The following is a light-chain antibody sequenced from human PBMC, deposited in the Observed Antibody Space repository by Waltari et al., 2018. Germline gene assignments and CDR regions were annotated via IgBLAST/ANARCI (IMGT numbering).Light chain of an antibody. Sequence: DIQMTQSPSTLSASVGDRVPITCRASQSISSWLAWYQQKPGKAPKLLIYKASSLESGVPSRFSGSGSGTEFTLTISSLQPDDFATYYCQQYNSSPQTFGQGTKVEIK. J-gene: IGKJ1*01. V-gene: IGKV1-5*03. CDR1: QSISSW. CDR2: KAS. CDR3: QQYNSSPQT.